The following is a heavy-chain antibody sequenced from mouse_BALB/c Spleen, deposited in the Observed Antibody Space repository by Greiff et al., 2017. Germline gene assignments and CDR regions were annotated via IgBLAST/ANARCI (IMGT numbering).Heavy chain of an antibody. J-gene: IGHJ2*01. CDR3: AIYYGSSYTY. CDR2: IYPGGGYT. Sequence: LQESGAELVRPGTSVKISCKASGYTFTNYWLGWVKQRPGHGLEWIGDIYPGGGYTNYNEKFKGKATLTADTSSSTAYMQLSSLTSEDSAVYFCAIYYGSSYTYWGQGTTLTVSS. D-gene: IGHD1-1*01. V-gene: IGHV1-63*02. CDR1: GYTFTNYW.